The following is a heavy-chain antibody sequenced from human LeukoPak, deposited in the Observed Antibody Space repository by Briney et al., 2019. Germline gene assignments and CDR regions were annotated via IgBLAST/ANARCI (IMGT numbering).Heavy chain of an antibody. CDR3: VKGSAAVRPYYFDY. CDR2: ISGSGGST. V-gene: IGHV3-23*01. J-gene: IGHJ4*02. D-gene: IGHD6-13*01. CDR1: GFTFSSYA. Sequence: GGSLRLSCAASGFTFSSYAMSWVRQAPGKGLEWVSAISGSGGSTYYADPVKGRFTISRDNSKDTLYLQASSLRGEDTAAYYCVKGSAAVRPYYFDYWGQGTLVTVSS.